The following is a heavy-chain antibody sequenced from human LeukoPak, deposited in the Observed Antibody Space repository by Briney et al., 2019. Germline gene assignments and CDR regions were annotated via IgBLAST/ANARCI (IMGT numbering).Heavy chain of an antibody. CDR2: INPSRGAT. J-gene: IGHJ4*02. Sequence: ASVKVSCKTFGYTFTGYYMHWVRQAPGQGLDWMGWINPSRGATNYAQKFQGRVTMTRDTSITTAYMELSGLTSDDTAVYHCASEMTASYFDYWGQGTLVTVSS. CDR3: ASEMTASYFDY. D-gene: IGHD2-21*02. V-gene: IGHV1-2*02. CDR1: GYTFTGYY.